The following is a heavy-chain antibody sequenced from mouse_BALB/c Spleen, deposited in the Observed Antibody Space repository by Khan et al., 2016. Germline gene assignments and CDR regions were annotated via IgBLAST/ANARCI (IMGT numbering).Heavy chain of an antibody. CDR1: GFTFNTYA. CDR2: IRSKSNNYAT. CDR3: VRQRLLTPYWYFDV. V-gene: IGHV10-1*02. Sequence: EVQLVETGGGLVQPKGSLKLSCAASGFTFNTYAMNWVRQAPGKGLEWVARIRSKSNNYATYYADSVKDRFTISRDASQSMIYLHRNKLKTEHTSMYYCVRQRLLTPYWYFDVWGAGTTVTVSS. J-gene: IGHJ1*01. D-gene: IGHD2-3*01.